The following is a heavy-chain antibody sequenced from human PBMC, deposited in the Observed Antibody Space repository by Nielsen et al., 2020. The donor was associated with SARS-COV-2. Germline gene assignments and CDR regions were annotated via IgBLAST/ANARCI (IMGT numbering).Heavy chain of an antibody. D-gene: IGHD3-22*01. J-gene: IGHJ4*02. V-gene: IGHV1-46*01. CDR3: ARDSSGTYRRVDY. CDR1: GYTFTNNY. Sequence: ASVKVSCKASGYTFTNNYMHWVRQAPGQGLEWMGLINPTNGGTTYAQKFLGTVTMTRYTSTSTVYMELSSLRSGDTAVYYCARDSSGTYRRVDYWGQGTLVTVSS. CDR2: INPTNGGT.